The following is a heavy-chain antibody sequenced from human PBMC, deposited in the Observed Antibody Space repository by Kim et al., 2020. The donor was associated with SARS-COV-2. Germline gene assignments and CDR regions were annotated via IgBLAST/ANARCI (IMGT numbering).Heavy chain of an antibody. CDR3: VRLIDY. J-gene: IGHJ4*02. Sequence: PDGGVQFYGDSVRGPFSNSRDNAQNSLYLQMNSLRVEDTALYYCVRLIDYWGQGTLVSVSS. CDR2: PDGGVQ. V-gene: IGHV3-7*03.